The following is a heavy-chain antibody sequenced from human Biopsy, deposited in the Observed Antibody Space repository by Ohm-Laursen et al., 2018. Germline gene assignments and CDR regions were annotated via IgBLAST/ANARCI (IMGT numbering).Heavy chain of an antibody. J-gene: IGHJ2*01. CDR1: GFTFSNYA. V-gene: IGHV3-23*01. CDR2: ISDIGSST. CDR3: AKDQPDLAVVVAAHWYFDL. D-gene: IGHD2-15*01. Sequence: SLRLSCAASGFTFSNYAMTWVRQAPGKGLEWVSAISDIGSSTFYSDSVKGRFTIPRDNSKKTLYLQMNSLRAEDTAIYYCAKDQPDLAVVVAAHWYFDLWGRGTLVTVSS.